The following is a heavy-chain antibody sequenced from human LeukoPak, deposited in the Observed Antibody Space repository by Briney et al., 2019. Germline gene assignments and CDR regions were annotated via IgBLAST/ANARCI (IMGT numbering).Heavy chain of an antibody. D-gene: IGHD2-8*01. Sequence: PGGSLRLSCAASGYTFSSYWMHWVRQAPGKGLVWVSRINEDGSTTTYADSVKGRFTISRDNAKNTLYLQMNSLRAEDTAVYYCARDLSGVNDYWGQGTLVTVSS. J-gene: IGHJ4*02. CDR2: INEDGSTT. CDR1: GYTFSSYW. CDR3: ARDLSGVNDY. V-gene: IGHV3-74*01.